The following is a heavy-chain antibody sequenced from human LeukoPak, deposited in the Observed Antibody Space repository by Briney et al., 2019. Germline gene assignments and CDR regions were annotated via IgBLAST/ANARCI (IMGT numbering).Heavy chain of an antibody. CDR1: GFTFSSYG. CDR3: AKDFPRDCSGGSCYGNYGMDV. CDR2: ISYDGSNK. D-gene: IGHD2-15*01. V-gene: IGHV3-30*18. J-gene: IGHJ6*02. Sequence: PGGSLRLSCAASGFTFSSYGMHWVRQAPGKGLEWVAVISYDGSNKYYADSVKGRFTISGDNSKNTLYLQMNSLRAEDTAVYYCAKDFPRDCSGGSCYGNYGMDVWGQGTTVTVSS.